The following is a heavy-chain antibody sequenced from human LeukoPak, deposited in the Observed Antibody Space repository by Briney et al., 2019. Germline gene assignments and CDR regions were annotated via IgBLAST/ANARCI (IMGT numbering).Heavy chain of an antibody. V-gene: IGHV1-18*01. D-gene: IGHD1-14*01. CDR1: GYTFTSYG. J-gene: IGHJ4*02. CDR3: ARDKPSGQPPTDY. CDR2: INAYNGNT. Sequence: ASVKVSCKASGYTFTSYGISWVRQGPGQGLEWMGWINAYNGNTDYAQKFQGRVTMTTDTSTSTAYMELRSLRSDDTAMYYCARDKPSGQPPTDYWGQGTLVTVSS.